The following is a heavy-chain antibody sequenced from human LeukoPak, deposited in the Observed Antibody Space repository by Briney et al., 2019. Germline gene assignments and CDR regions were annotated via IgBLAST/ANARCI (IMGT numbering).Heavy chain of an antibody. D-gene: IGHD3-10*01. CDR2: IGNTET. Sequence: GGSLRLSCAASGFTFDTYAMSWVRQAPGKGLEWVSTIGNTETCYADSVKGRFTISRDNRQNTVYLQMTSLRAEDTAVCFCAEDAIRGNGIYDAFDIWGQGTRVTVSS. CDR1: GFTFDTYA. V-gene: IGHV3-23*01. CDR3: AEDAIRGNGIYDAFDI. J-gene: IGHJ3*02.